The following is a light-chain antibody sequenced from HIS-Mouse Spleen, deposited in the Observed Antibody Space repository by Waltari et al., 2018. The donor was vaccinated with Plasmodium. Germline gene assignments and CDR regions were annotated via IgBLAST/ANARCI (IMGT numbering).Light chain of an antibody. J-gene: IGLJ2*01. V-gene: IGLV2-23*01. CDR2: EGS. CDR1: SSDVRRYNL. CDR3: CSYAGSSTLV. Sequence: QSALTQPASVSGSPGQSLTISCTGTSSDVRRYNLVSWYQQHPGKAPKLMIDEGSKRPSGVSNRFSGSKSGNTASLTISGLQAEDEADYYCCSYAGSSTLVFGGGTKLTVL.